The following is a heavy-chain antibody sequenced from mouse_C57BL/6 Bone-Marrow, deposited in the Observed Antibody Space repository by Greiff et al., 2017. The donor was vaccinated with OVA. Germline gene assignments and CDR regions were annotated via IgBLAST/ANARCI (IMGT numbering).Heavy chain of an antibody. CDR1: GFTFSSYG. D-gene: IGHD2-4*01. CDR2: ISSGGSYT. V-gene: IGHV5-6*01. CDR3: ASYDYGYFDY. J-gene: IGHJ2*01. Sequence: EVMLVASGGDLVKPGGSLTLSCAASGFTFSSYGMSWVRQTPDTRLEWVATISSGGSYTYYPDSVQGRFTISRDTAKNTLYLQMSSLKSEDTAMYYCASYDYGYFDYWGKGTTLTVSS.